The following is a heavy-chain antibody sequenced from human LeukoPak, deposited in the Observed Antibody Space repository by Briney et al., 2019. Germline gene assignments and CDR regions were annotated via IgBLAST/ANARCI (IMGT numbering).Heavy chain of an antibody. CDR3: ASYGVDAFDI. V-gene: IGHV1-69*01. J-gene: IGHJ3*02. CDR2: IIPIFGTA. Sequence: ASVKVSCKASGGTFSSYAISWARQAPGQGLEWMGGIIPIFGTANYAQKFQGRVTITADESTSTAYMELSSLRSEDTAVYYCASYGVDAFDIWGQGTMVTVSS. D-gene: IGHD4-17*01. CDR1: GGTFSSYA.